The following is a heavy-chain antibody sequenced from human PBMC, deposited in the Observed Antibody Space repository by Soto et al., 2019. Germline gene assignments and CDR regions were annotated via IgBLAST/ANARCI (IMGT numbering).Heavy chain of an antibody. CDR1: GFPFSSYA. D-gene: IGHD5-18*01. CDR3: AKMTSDSYGRNYGMDV. CDR2: VSDSGVSP. J-gene: IGHJ6*02. Sequence: GGSLRLSCAGSGFPFSSYAMSWVRQAPEKGLEWVSAVSDSGVSPYYADSVKGRFTISRDNSKNTLYLQRDSLRVEDTALYYCAKMTSDSYGRNYGMDVWGQGTTVTVSS. V-gene: IGHV3-23*01.